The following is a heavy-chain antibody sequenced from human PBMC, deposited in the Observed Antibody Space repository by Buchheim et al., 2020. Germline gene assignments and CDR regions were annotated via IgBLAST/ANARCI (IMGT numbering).Heavy chain of an antibody. CDR3: ARVLRGRGYCSSTSCYTPYYYYGMDV. J-gene: IGHJ6*02. V-gene: IGHV4-34*01. D-gene: IGHD2-2*02. CDR1: GGSFSGYY. Sequence: QVQLQQWGAGLLKPSETLSLTCAVYGGSFSGYYWSWIRQPPGKGLEWIGEINHSGSTNYNPSLKSRVTIPVDTSKNQFALKLSSVTAADTAVYYCARVLRGRGYCSSTSCYTPYYYYGMDVWGQGTT. CDR2: INHSGST.